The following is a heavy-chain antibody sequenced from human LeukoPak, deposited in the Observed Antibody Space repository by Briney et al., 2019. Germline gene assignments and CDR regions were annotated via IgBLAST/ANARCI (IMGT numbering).Heavy chain of an antibody. CDR2: INPNSGGT. V-gene: IGHV1-2*02. CDR3: ARETDRSSWNY. J-gene: IGHJ4*02. CDR1: GYTFTDYY. Sequence: ASVKVSCKASGYTFTDYYMHWVRQAPGQGLERMGWINPNSGGTKYAQKFQGRVTMTRDTSISTAYMELSRLRSDDTAVYYCARETDRSSWNYWGQGTLVTVSS. D-gene: IGHD6-13*01.